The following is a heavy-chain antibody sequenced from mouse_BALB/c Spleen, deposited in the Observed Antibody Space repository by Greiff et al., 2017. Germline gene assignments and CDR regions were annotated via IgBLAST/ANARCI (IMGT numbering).Heavy chain of an antibody. CDR3: ARRGLRRFCDY. CDR2: IYPGSGNT. D-gene: IGHD2-2*01. Sequence: VQLQHSGAELVRPGTSVKISCKASGYAFTNYWLGWVKQRPGHGLEWIGDIYPGSGNTYYNEKFKGKATLTADKSSSTAYMQLSSLTSEDSAVYFCARRGLRRFCDYWGQGTTRTVSS. CDR1: GYAFTNYW. J-gene: IGHJ2*01. V-gene: IGHV1-63*01.